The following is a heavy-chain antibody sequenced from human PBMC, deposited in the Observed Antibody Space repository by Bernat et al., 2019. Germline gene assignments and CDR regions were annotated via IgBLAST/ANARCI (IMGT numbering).Heavy chain of an antibody. D-gene: IGHD3-10*01. V-gene: IGHV4-61*02. CDR3: TTSQTYYYGSGSYNYYYYGMDV. CDR2: IYTSGST. Sequence: QVQLQESGPGLVKPPQTLSLTCTVSGGSISSGSYYWSWIRQPAGKGLEWIGRIYTSGSTNYNPSLKSRVTISVDTSKNQFSLKLSSVTAADTAVYYCTTSQTYYYGSGSYNYYYYGMDVWGQGTTVTVSS. CDR1: GGSISSGSYY. J-gene: IGHJ6*02.